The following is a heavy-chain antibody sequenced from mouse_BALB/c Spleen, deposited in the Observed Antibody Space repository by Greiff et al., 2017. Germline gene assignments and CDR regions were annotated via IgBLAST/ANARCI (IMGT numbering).Heavy chain of an antibody. CDR2: ILPGSGST. CDR1: GYTFSSYW. J-gene: IGHJ3*01. D-gene: IGHD2-3*01. CDR3: ARSGDGYYVFFAY. V-gene: IGHV1-9*01. Sequence: QVQLQQSGAELMKPGASVKISCKATGYTFSSYWIEWVKQRPGHGLEWIGEILPGSGSTNYNEKFKGKATFTADTSSNTAYMQLSSLTSEDSAVYYCARSGDGYYVFFAYWGQGTLVTVSA.